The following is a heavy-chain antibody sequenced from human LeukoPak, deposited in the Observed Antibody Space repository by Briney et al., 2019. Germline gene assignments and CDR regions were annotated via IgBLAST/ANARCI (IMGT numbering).Heavy chain of an antibody. Sequence: SETLSLTCTVSGGSISSYYWSWIRQPAGKGLEWIGRIYTSGSTNYNPSLKSRVTMSVDTSKNKFSLKLSSVTAADTAVYYCARGRRQNYYDSSGYPYYFDYWGQGTLVTVAS. V-gene: IGHV4-4*07. J-gene: IGHJ4*02. CDR1: GGSISSYY. CDR3: ARGRRQNYYDSSGYPYYFDY. D-gene: IGHD3-22*01. CDR2: IYTSGST.